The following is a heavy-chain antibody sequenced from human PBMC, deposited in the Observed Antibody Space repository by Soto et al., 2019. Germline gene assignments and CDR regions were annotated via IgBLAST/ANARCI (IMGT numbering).Heavy chain of an antibody. J-gene: IGHJ4*02. D-gene: IGHD3-22*01. CDR1: GGTFNRNT. V-gene: IGHV1-69*13. CDR2: IIPIFGTA. CDR3: ARQFDSDSSGYYYAY. Sequence: SVKVSCKASGGTFNRNTISWVRQAPGQGLEWMGGIIPIFGTANYAQKFQGRVTITADESTSTAYMELRRLTSEDTAVYYCARQFDSDSSGYYYAYWGQGTLVTVSS.